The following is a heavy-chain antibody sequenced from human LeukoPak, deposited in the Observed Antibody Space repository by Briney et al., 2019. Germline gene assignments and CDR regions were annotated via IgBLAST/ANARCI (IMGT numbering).Heavy chain of an antibody. V-gene: IGHV3-23*01. CDR1: GFTFSSYA. Sequence: GGSLRLSCAASGFTFSSYAMSWVRQAPGKGLEWVAAISGSGGSTYYADSVKGRFTISRDNSKNTLYLQMNSLRAEDTAVYYCAKDIVVGYYYGMDVWGQGTTVTVSS. J-gene: IGHJ6*02. CDR2: ISGSGGST. CDR3: AKDIVVGYYYGMDV. D-gene: IGHD2-2*01.